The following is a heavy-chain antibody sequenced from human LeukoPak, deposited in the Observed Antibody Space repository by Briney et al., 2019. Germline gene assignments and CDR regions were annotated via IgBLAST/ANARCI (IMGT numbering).Heavy chain of an antibody. Sequence: PGRPLTLSCAASGFTFSSYGMHWVRQAPGKGLEWVAVIWYDGSNKYYADSVKGRFTISRDNSKNTLYLQMNSLRAEDTAVYYCAMWIQVWKFDYWGQGTLVTVSS. CDR1: GFTFSSYG. D-gene: IGHD5-18*01. CDR3: AMWIQVWKFDY. V-gene: IGHV3-33*01. J-gene: IGHJ4*02. CDR2: IWYDGSNK.